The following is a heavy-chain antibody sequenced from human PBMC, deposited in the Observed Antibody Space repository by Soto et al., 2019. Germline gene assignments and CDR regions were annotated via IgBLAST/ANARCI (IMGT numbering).Heavy chain of an antibody. J-gene: IGHJ2*01. CDR3: ARSLYSSSWYGSWYFDL. CDR2: IWYDGSNK. CDR1: GFTFSSYG. V-gene: IGHV3-33*01. Sequence: QVQLVESGGGVVQPGRSLRLSCAASGFTFSSYGMHWVRQAPGKGLEWVAVIWYDGSNKYYADSVKGRFTISRDNSKNTLYLQMNSLRAEDTAVYYCARSLYSSSWYGSWYFDLWGRGTLVTVSS. D-gene: IGHD6-13*01.